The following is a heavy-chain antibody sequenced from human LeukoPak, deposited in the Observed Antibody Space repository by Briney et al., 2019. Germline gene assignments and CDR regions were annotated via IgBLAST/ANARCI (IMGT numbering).Heavy chain of an antibody. CDR1: GFTFSSYS. J-gene: IGHJ4*02. D-gene: IGHD6-13*01. CDR2: ISSSSSYI. Sequence: GGSLRLSCAASGFTFSSYSMNWVRQAPGRGLEWVSSISSSSSYIYYADSVRGRFTISRDNAKNSLYLQMNSLRAEDTAVYYCARGRQLGTFDYWGQGTLVTVSS. CDR3: ARGRQLGTFDY. V-gene: IGHV3-21*01.